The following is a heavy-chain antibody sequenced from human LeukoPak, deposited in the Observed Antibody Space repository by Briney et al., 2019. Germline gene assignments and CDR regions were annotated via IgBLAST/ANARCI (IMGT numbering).Heavy chain of an antibody. CDR2: ISGSTGST. V-gene: IGHV3-23*01. Sequence: GGSLRLSCAASGFTFSSYAMSWVRQAPGKGLEWVSAISGSTGSTYYADSVKGRFTISRDNSKNTLYLQMNSLRAEDTAVYYCAKGHNILTGYFSFDYWGQGTLVTVSS. CDR3: AKGHNILTGYFSFDY. D-gene: IGHD3-9*01. CDR1: GFTFSSYA. J-gene: IGHJ4*02.